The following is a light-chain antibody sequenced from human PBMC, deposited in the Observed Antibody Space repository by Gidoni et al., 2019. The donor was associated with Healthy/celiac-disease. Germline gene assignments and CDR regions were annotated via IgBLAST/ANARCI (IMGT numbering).Light chain of an antibody. Sequence: EIVMTQSQATPSVSPGERATPSCRASHSVSSHLAWYQQKPGQAPLLLFYGASTRATGIPARFSGSGSGTEFPLTISSLHSEDFAVYYCQQYNNWPPITFXGXTKVEIK. CDR1: HSVSSH. J-gene: IGKJ4*01. CDR2: GAS. CDR3: QQYNNWPPIT. V-gene: IGKV3-15*01.